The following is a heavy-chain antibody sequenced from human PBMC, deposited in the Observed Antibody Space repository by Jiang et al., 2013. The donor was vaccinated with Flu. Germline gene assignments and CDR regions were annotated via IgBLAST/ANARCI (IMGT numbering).Heavy chain of an antibody. CDR1: GFTFSSYA. CDR2: ISYDGSNK. V-gene: IGHV3-30*01. CDR3: ARDRSPYSSGPEWYFDL. Sequence: SGGGVVQPGRSLRLSCAASGFTFSSYAMHWVRQAPGKGLEWVAVISYDGSNKYYADSVKGRFTISRDNSKNTLYLQMNSLRAEDTAVYYCARDRSPYSSGPEWYFDLWGRGTLVTVSS. D-gene: IGHD6-19*01. J-gene: IGHJ2*01.